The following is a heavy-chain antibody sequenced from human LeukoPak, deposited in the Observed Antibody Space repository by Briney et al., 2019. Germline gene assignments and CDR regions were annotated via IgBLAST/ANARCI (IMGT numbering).Heavy chain of an antibody. Sequence: SETLSLTCTISGGSISSYYWSWIRQPPGKGLEWIGYIYYSGSTNYNPSLESRVTISVDTSKDQFSLKLNSVTAADTAVYCCARDFAPYYFDYWGQGTLVTVSS. V-gene: IGHV4-59*13. CDR2: IYYSGST. CDR1: GGSISSYY. J-gene: IGHJ4*02. D-gene: IGHD3-3*01. CDR3: ARDFAPYYFDY.